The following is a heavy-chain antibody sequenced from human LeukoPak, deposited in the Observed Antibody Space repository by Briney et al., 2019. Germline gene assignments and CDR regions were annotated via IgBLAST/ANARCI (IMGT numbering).Heavy chain of an antibody. J-gene: IGHJ6*04. D-gene: IGHD2-2*01. CDR2: ISAYNGNT. CDR3: ARDAQYCSSTSCNRRRYGMDV. Sequence: GASVKVSCKASGYTFTSYGISWVRQAPGQGLEWMGWISAYNGNTNYAQKLQGRVTMTTDTSTSTAYTELRSLRSDDTAVYYCARDAQYCSSTSCNRRRYGMDVWGKGTTVTVSS. V-gene: IGHV1-18*04. CDR1: GYTFTSYG.